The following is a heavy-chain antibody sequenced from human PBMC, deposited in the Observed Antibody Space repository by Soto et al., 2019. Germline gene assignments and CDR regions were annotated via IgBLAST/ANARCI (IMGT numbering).Heavy chain of an antibody. CDR3: ASVRITMIVVVIRQGYHGMDV. CDR1: GGTFSSYA. Sequence: SVKVSCKASGGTFSSYAISWVRQAPGQGLEWMGGIIPIFGTANYAQKFQGRVTITADKSTSAAYMELSSLRSEDTAVYYCASVRITMIVVVIRQGYHGMDVWGQGTTVTVSS. J-gene: IGHJ6*02. D-gene: IGHD3-22*01. CDR2: IIPIFGTA. V-gene: IGHV1-69*06.